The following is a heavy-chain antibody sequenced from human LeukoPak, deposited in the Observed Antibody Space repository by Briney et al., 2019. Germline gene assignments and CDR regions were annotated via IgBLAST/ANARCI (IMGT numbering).Heavy chain of an antibody. D-gene: IGHD5-18*01. CDR3: ARGIQLWLVGSNWFDP. Sequence: SQTLSLTCAVSGGSISSGGYSWSWIRQPPGKGLEWIGYIYHSGSTYYNPSLKSRVTISVDRSKNQLSLKLSSVTAADTAVYYCARGIQLWLVGSNWFDPWGQGTLVTVSS. V-gene: IGHV4-30-2*01. CDR1: GGSISSGGYS. CDR2: IYHSGST. J-gene: IGHJ5*02.